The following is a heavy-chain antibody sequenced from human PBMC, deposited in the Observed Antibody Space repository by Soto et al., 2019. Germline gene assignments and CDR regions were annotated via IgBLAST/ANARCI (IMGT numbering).Heavy chain of an antibody. J-gene: IGHJ4*02. Sequence: EVQLVESGGGLVQPGGSLRLSCAASGFTLSSYDMHWVRQATGKGLEWVSAIGTAGDTYYPGSVNGSFTSSRENAKNSLYLQMNSLSAGDTAVYYCARRVTTGRFYYGGPGTLVTVSS. CDR1: GFTLSSYD. V-gene: IGHV3-13*01. D-gene: IGHD4-17*01. CDR3: ARRVTTGRFYY. CDR2: IGTAGDT.